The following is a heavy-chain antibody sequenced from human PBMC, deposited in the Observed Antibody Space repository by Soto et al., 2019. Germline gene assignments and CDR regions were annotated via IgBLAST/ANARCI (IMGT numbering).Heavy chain of an antibody. V-gene: IGHV2-5*02. Sequence: QITLNESAPTLVKPTQTLTLTCTFSGFSFSTSQVGVGWIRQPPGNAQEGLALIYWDDDKRYSPSLRSRLTIAKDTSKKQVVLTMTNMDPVDTSTYSCAHRPGGYLSGWDNGYFDYWGRGALVTVSS. CDR2: IYWDDDK. D-gene: IGHD6-19*01. CDR3: AHRPGGYLSGWDNGYFDY. J-gene: IGHJ4*02. CDR1: GFSFSTSQVG.